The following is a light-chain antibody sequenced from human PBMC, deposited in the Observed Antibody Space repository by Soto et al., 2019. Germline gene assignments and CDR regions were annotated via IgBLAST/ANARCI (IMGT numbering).Light chain of an antibody. CDR2: GAS. Sequence: EVVLTQSPGTLSLSPGERATLSCRASQTVISSYVAWYQHIPGQTPRLLIYGASNRATGIPDRFSGSGSETDFTLTISRLEPEDFAVYYCQQHNSSPWMFGQGTKVEIK. CDR1: QTVISSY. CDR3: QQHNSSPWM. J-gene: IGKJ1*01. V-gene: IGKV3-20*01.